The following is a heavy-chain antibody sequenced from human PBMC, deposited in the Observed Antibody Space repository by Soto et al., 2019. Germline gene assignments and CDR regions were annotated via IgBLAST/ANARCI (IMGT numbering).Heavy chain of an antibody. J-gene: IGHJ4*02. CDR2: ISYDGSNK. V-gene: IGHV3-30*03. CDR3: ARRHDYGDYRSDC. CDR1: GFTFGSYG. D-gene: IGHD4-17*01. Sequence: SGGSLRLSCAASGFTFGSYGMHWVRQAPGKGLEWVAVISYDGSNKYYADSVKGRFTISRDNSKNTLYLQMNSLRAEDTAVYYCARRHDYGDYRSDCWGQGTLVTVSS.